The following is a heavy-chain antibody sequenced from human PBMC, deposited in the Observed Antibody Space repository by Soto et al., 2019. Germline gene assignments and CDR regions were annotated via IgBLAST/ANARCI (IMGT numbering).Heavy chain of an antibody. V-gene: IGHV1-2*02. CDR3: GRGRSGQIVVFY. CDR2: IGPESGAT. D-gene: IGHD5-12*01. Sequence: ASVKVSCKASGHTFTGHYIHWVRQAPEQGPEWMGEIGPESGATRYAQKFQGRVTMTMDMSITTVYMELSNLSPDDTAVYYCGRGRSGQIVVFYWGQGTPVTVSS. J-gene: IGHJ4*02. CDR1: GHTFTGHY.